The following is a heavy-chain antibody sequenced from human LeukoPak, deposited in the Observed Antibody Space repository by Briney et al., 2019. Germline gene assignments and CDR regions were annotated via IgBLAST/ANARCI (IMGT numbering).Heavy chain of an antibody. CDR3: ARAGELLSFDY. J-gene: IGHJ4*02. V-gene: IGHV3-11*01. CDR1: LFTFSDYY. CDR2: ISSSGSTI. D-gene: IGHD3-10*01. Sequence: GRSLRLSCAASLFTFSDYYISWIRQAPGPGRRAGSYISSSGSTIYYADSVKGRFTISRYNAKNSLYLQMNSLRAEDTAVYYCARAGELLSFDYWGQGTLVTVSS.